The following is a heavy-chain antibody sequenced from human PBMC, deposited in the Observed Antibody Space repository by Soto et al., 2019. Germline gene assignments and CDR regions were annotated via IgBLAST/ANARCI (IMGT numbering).Heavy chain of an antibody. CDR2: ISGSGGST. D-gene: IGHD3-22*01. CDR1: GFTFSSYA. Sequence: GGSLRLSCAASGFTFSSYAMSWVRQAPGKGLEWVSAISGSGGSTYYADSVKGRFTISRDNSKNTLYLQMNSLRAEDTAVYYCAKGFGYYYDSSGYFPLVAFDIWGQGTMVTVSS. J-gene: IGHJ3*02. V-gene: IGHV3-23*01. CDR3: AKGFGYYYDSSGYFPLVAFDI.